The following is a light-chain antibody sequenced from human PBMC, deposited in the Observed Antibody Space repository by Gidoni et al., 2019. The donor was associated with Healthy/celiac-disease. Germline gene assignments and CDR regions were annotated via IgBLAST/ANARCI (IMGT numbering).Light chain of an antibody. CDR1: QSISSY. CDR3: QQSYSTWT. J-gene: IGKJ1*01. V-gene: IGKV1-39*01. CDR2: AAS. Sequence: DIKMTQSPSSLSASVGDIVTITCRASQSISSYLNWYQQKPGKAPKLLIYAASSLQSGVPSRFSCSGSGTDFTLTISSLQPEDFSTYYCQQSYSTWTFGQGTKVEIK.